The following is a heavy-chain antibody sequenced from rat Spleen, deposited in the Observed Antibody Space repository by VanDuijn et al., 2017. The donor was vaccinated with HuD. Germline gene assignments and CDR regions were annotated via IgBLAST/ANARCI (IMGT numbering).Heavy chain of an antibody. CDR2: ISTSGGST. V-gene: IGHV5-25*01. J-gene: IGHJ1*01. Sequence: EVQLVESGGGLVQPGRSLKLSCAASGFTFSNYDMAWVRQAPTKGLEWVASISTSGGSTYYRDSVKGRFTVSRDNAKSTLYLQMDSLRSEDTATYYCARQGYLRDWYFDFWGPGTMVTVSS. CDR3: ARQGYLRDWYFDF. D-gene: IGHD2-7*01. CDR1: GFTFSNYD.